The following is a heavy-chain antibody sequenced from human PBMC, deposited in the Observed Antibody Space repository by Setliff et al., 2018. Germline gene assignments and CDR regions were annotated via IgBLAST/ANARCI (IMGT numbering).Heavy chain of an antibody. J-gene: IGHJ4*02. V-gene: IGHV4-39*07. CDR2: IYYTGST. D-gene: IGHD6-13*01. CDR1: GGSISSSSHY. CDR3: ARAGSAPARRKGVFEY. Sequence: PSETLSLTCTVSGGSISSSSHYWGWIRQPPGKGLEWIGSIYYTGSTYYNPSLKSRVTMSVDTSKRQFSLKLGSATAADTAVYYCARAGSAPARRKGVFEYWGQGTLVTVSS.